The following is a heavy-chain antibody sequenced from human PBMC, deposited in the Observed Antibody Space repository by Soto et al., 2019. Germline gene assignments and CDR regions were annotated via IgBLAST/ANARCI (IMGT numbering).Heavy chain of an antibody. D-gene: IGHD1-26*01. CDR2: IYYSGST. J-gene: IGHJ5*02. CDR3: ARDQSSGSYNRRFAP. V-gene: IGHV4-30-4*01. CDR1: CCSISRGDYY. Sequence: SETLFLTCTVSCCSISRGDYYWSWIRQPPGKGLEWIWYIYYSGSTYYNPSLKSRVTISVDRSKNQFSLKLSSVTAADTAVYYCARDQSSGSYNRRFAPWGQGTLVTV.